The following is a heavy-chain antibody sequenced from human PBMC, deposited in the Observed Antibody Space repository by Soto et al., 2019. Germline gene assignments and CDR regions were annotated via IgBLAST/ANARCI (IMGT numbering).Heavy chain of an antibody. V-gene: IGHV3-23*01. Sequence: EVQLLESGGGLVQPGESLRISCAASGFTFSSYAMSWVRQAPGKGLEWVSVISGSDDSTYYADSVNGRFTISRDNSKNTLYLQMNSLIAEDTAVYYCANRSSSSTFDYWGQGTLVTVSS. CDR3: ANRSSSSTFDY. CDR2: ISGSDDST. CDR1: GFTFSSYA. D-gene: IGHD6-6*01. J-gene: IGHJ4*02.